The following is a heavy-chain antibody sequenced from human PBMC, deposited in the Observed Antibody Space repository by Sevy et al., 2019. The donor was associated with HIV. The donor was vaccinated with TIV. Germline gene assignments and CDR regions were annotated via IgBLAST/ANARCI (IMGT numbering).Heavy chain of an antibody. CDR3: ARLTTMPXSDXYGXXV. CDR2: INXXXXXT. Sequence: ASVKVSCKASGYTXXXXYIHWVRQAXGQGXXWMAWINXXXXXTNYAQRFQGGVTVTRDTSISTAYMELRRLRSDDTAIYYCARLTTMPXSDXYGXXVWGQGTTVTVSS. J-gene: IGHJ6*02. D-gene: IGHD1-1*01. CDR1: GYTXXXXY. V-gene: IGHV1-2*02.